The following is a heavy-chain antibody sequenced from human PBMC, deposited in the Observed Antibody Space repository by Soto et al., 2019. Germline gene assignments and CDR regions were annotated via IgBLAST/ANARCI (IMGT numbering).Heavy chain of an antibody. J-gene: IGHJ4*02. Sequence: KTSETLSLTCAVYGGSFSGYYWSWIRQPPGKGLEWIGEINHSGSTNYNPSLKSRVTISVDTSKNQFSLKLSSVTAADTAVYYCARVRDTIDYWGQGTLVTVSS. V-gene: IGHV4-34*01. D-gene: IGHD3-3*01. CDR2: INHSGST. CDR3: ARVRDTIDY. CDR1: GGSFSGYY.